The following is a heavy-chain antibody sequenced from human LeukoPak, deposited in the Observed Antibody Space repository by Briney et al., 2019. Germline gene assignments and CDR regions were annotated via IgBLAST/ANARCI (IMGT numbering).Heavy chain of an antibody. CDR2: ISSGGAIM. CDR1: GFTFSGYS. D-gene: IGHD5-12*01. J-gene: IGHJ4*02. V-gene: IGHV3-48*01. CDR3: APGYSGYDSPLN. Sequence: GGSLRLSCAASGFTFSGYSMNWVRQAPEKGLEWVSYISSGGAIMYHADSVKGRFTISRDNSKNTLYLQMNSLRAEDTAVYYCAPGYSGYDSPLNWGQGTLVTVSS.